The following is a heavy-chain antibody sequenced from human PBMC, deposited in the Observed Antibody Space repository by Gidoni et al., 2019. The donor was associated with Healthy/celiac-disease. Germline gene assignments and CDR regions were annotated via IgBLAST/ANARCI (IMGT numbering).Heavy chain of an antibody. CDR2: ISSSSSYI. CDR1: GFTFSRYS. V-gene: IGHV3-21*01. CDR3: AREDFWSGYGDY. Sequence: EVQLVESGGGLVRPGGSLSLSCAASGFTFSRYSMNWVRQAPGKGLGWVSSISSSSSYIYYADSVKGRFTISRDNAKNSLYLQMNSLRAEDTAVYYCAREDFWSGYGDYWGQGTLVTVSS. D-gene: IGHD3-3*01. J-gene: IGHJ4*02.